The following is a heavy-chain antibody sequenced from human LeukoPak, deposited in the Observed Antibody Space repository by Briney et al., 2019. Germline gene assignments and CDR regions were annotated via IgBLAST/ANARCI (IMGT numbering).Heavy chain of an antibody. Sequence: GGSLRLSCGACGFMFRGAWKSWVRQAPGKGLEWVGRIKRKSDGGTIDYAAPVKGRFSISRDDSKNTLYLQMNSLKTEDTAINYCTTLRPVPGVDYWGQGTLVTVSS. D-gene: IGHD6-19*01. CDR1: GFMFRGAW. CDR3: TTLRPVPGVDY. J-gene: IGHJ4*02. V-gene: IGHV3-15*01. CDR2: IKRKSDGGTI.